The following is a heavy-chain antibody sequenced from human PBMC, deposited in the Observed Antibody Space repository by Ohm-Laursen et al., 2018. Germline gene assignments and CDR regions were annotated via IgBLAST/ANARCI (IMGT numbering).Heavy chain of an antibody. CDR3: AKVFKRCGGDCPYYFDY. D-gene: IGHD2-21*02. Sequence: SLRLSCTASGFTFSSYAMSWVRQAPGKGLEWVSSISGNAVRTYDADSVKGRFSISRDNSKNTLDLQMNSLRAEDTAVYYCAKVFKRCGGDCPYYFDYWGQGTLVTVSS. CDR1: GFTFSSYA. V-gene: IGHV3-23*01. J-gene: IGHJ4*02. CDR2: ISGNAVRT.